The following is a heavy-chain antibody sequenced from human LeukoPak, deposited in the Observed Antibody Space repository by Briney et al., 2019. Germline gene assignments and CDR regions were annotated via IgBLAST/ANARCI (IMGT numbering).Heavy chain of an antibody. CDR2: INPNSGGT. V-gene: IGHV1-2*02. CDR3: ARVRYRLAETYIDY. J-gene: IGHJ4*02. CDR1: GYTFTGYY. D-gene: IGHD3-16*01. Sequence: ASVKVSCKTSGYTFTGYYMHWVRQAPGQGLEWMGWINPNSGGTNYAQKFQGRVTMTRDTSISTAYMELSRLRSDDTAVYYCARVRYRLAETYIDYWGQGTLVTVSS.